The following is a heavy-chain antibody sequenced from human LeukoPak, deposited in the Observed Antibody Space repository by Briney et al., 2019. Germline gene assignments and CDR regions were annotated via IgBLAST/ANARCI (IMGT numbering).Heavy chain of an antibody. V-gene: IGHV4-59*08. CDR2: IYYSGST. CDR3: ARRGGNYYGWFDP. Sequence: PSETLSLTCTVSGDSTSSDYWSWIRQPPGKGLEWIGYIYYSGSTNYNPSLKSRVTISLDTSRNQFSLKLSSVTAADTAVYFCARRGGNYYGWFDPWGQGTLVTVSS. CDR1: GDSTSSDY. J-gene: IGHJ5*02. D-gene: IGHD1-26*01.